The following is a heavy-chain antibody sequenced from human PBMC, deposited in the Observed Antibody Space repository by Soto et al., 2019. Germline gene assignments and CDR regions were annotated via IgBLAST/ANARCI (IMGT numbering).Heavy chain of an antibody. CDR1: GYTFTSYA. CDR2: ISAYNGNT. D-gene: IGHD3-22*01. J-gene: IGHJ4*02. CDR3: ARVNPTYYYDIDY. V-gene: IGHV1-18*01. Sequence: ASVKVSCKASGYTFTSYAMHWVRQAPGQGLEWMGWISAYNGNTNYAQKFQGRVTMTTDTSTSTAYMELRSLRSDDTAVYYCARVNPTYYYDIDYWGQGTLVTVSS.